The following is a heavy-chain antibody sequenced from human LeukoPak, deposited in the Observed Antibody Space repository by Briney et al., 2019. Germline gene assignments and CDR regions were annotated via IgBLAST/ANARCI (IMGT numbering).Heavy chain of an antibody. J-gene: IGHJ4*02. CDR2: INPSDGFT. D-gene: IGHD1-26*01. CDR1: GYTFTGYY. V-gene: IGHV1-46*04. CDR3: ARRVGATPFDY. Sequence: ASVKVSCKASGYTFTGYYMHWVRQAPGQGLEWMGIINPSDGFTSYAQKLQGRVTMTSDTSTSTVYMELSSLRSEDTAVYYCARRVGATPFDYWGQGTLVTVSS.